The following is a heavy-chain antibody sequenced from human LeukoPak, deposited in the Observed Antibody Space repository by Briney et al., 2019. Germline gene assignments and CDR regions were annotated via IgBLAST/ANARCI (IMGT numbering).Heavy chain of an antibody. V-gene: IGHV4-39*01. CDR1: GGSISSSSYY. D-gene: IGHD2-2*01. CDR3: ARYTRYCSSTSCYYRTYYFDY. J-gene: IGHJ4*02. CDR2: IYYSGST. Sequence: PSETLSLTCTVSGGSISSSSYYWGWIRQPPGRGLEWIGSIYYSGSTYYNPSLKSRVTISVDTSKNQFSLKLSSVTATDTAVYYCARYTRYCSSTSCYYRTYYFDYWGQGTLVTVFS.